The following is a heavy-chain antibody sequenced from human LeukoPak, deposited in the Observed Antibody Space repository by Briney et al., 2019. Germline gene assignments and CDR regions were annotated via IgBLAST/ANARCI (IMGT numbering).Heavy chain of an antibody. CDR1: GFTFGNSW. CDR2: IRPDGSQD. CDR3: ARLMGTVTTYDF. Sequence: GGSLRLSCVASGFTFGNSWMSWVRQAPGKGLEWVASIRPDGSQDYYMDSVKGRFTISRGNAENSLFLQMNSLRAEDTAVYFCARLMGTVTTYDFWGQGTLVRVSS. V-gene: IGHV3-7*01. J-gene: IGHJ4*02. D-gene: IGHD1-7*01.